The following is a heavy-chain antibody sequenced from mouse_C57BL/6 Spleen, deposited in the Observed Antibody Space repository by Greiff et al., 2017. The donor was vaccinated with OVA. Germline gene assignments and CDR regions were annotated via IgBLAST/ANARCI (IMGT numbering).Heavy chain of an antibody. D-gene: IGHD2-4*01. CDR2: IYPGDGDT. CDR3: ARRGLRDAMDY. CDR1: GYAFSSYW. J-gene: IGHJ4*01. V-gene: IGHV1-80*01. Sequence: VQLQQSGAELVKPGASVKISCKASGYAFSSYWMNWVKQRPGQGLEWIGQIYPGDGDTNYNGKFKGKATLTADKSSSTAYMQLSSLTSEDSAVYFCARRGLRDAMDYWGQGTSVTVSS.